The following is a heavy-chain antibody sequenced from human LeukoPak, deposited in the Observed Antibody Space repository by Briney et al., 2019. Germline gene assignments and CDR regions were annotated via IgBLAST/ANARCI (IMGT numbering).Heavy chain of an antibody. V-gene: IGHV4-34*01. J-gene: IGHJ4*02. CDR1: GGSFSGYY. D-gene: IGHD6-19*01. CDR2: INHSGST. Sequence: PSETLSLTCAVYGGSFSGYYWSWIRQPPGKGLEWIGEINHSGSTNYNPSLKSRVTISVDTSKNQFSLKLSSVTAADTAVYYCARGRPSHVPKQWLVPTVGYYFDYWGQGTLVTVSS. CDR3: ARGRPSHVPKQWLVPTVGYYFDY.